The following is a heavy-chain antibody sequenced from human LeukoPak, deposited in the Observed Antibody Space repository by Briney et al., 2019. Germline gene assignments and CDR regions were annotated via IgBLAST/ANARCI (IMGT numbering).Heavy chain of an antibody. CDR1: GGTFSSYA. CDR3: ASTYCSSTSCGSYFDY. CDR2: IIPILGIA. Sequence: GASVKVSCKASGGTFSSYAISWVRQAPGQGLEWMGRIIPILGIANYAQKFQGRVTITADKSTSTAYMELSSLRSEDTAVYYCASTYCSSTSCGSYFDYWGQGTLVTVSS. D-gene: IGHD2-2*01. J-gene: IGHJ4*02. V-gene: IGHV1-69*04.